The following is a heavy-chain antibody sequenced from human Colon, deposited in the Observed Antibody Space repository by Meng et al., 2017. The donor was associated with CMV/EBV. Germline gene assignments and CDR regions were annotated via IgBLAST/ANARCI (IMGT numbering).Heavy chain of an antibody. J-gene: IGHJ4*02. CDR1: GDSVSSNSTA. Sequence: CATSGDSVSSNSTAWNWIRQSPSRGLEWLGRTYYRSKWYNDYAVSVKSRIIINADTSKNQFSLQLNSVTPEDTAVYYCARGPGGRFDYWGQGTLVTVSS. CDR2: TYYRSKWYN. CDR3: ARGPGGRFDY. D-gene: IGHD3-10*01. V-gene: IGHV6-1*01.